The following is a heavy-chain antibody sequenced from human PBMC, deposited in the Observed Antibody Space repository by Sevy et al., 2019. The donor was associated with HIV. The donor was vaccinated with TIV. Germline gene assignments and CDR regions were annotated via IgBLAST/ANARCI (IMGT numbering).Heavy chain of an antibody. D-gene: IGHD6-13*01. Sequence: SETLSLTCAVYGGSFSGYYWSWIRQSPGKGLEWIGEINHSGSTNYNASLKSRVTISIDTSKNQFSLRLKSVTAADTAVYYCARVRLAAAGDAFDIWGQGTMVTVSS. CDR2: INHSGST. J-gene: IGHJ3*02. V-gene: IGHV4-34*01. CDR1: GGSFSGYY. CDR3: ARVRLAAAGDAFDI.